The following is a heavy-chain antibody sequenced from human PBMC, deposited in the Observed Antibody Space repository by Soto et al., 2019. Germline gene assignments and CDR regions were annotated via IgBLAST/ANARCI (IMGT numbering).Heavy chain of an antibody. Sequence: QVQLVQSGAEVKKPGASVKVSCKAAGYIFTKYGISWVRQAPGQGLEWMGWISAYNGNTNYAQKLQGRVTMTTDTSTSTAYMELMSLTSDDTALYSCARDVPTVTTGGPDYWGHGSLVTVSS. CDR3: ARDVPTVTTGGPDY. CDR2: ISAYNGNT. CDR1: GYIFTKYG. V-gene: IGHV1-18*01. J-gene: IGHJ4*01. D-gene: IGHD4-17*01.